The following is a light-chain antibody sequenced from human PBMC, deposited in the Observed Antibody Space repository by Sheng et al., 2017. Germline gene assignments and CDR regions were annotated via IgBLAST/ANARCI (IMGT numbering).Light chain of an antibody. V-gene: IGKV3D-20*02. CDR3: QQCNNWPWT. Sequence: EIVLTQSPATLSLSPGERATLSCRASQSVSSSYLAWYQQKPGQAPRLLIYGASSRATGIPDRFSGSGSGTEFTLTISSLQSEDFAVYYCQQCNNWPWTFGQGTKVEIK. J-gene: IGKJ1*01. CDR2: GAS. CDR1: QSVSSSY.